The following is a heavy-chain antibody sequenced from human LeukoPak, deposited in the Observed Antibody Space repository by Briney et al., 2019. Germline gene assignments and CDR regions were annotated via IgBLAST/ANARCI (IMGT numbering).Heavy chain of an antibody. CDR3: ARDWGGIVVVPAAILVARPFDY. CDR1: GYTFTSYG. CDR2: ISAYNGNT. D-gene: IGHD2-2*01. V-gene: IGHV1-18*01. J-gene: IGHJ4*02. Sequence: ASVKVSCKASGYTFTSYGISWVRQAPGQGLEWMGWISAYNGNTNYAQKLQGGVTMTTDTSTSTAYMELRSLRSDDTAVYYCARDWGGIVVVPAAILVARPFDYWGQGTLVTVSS.